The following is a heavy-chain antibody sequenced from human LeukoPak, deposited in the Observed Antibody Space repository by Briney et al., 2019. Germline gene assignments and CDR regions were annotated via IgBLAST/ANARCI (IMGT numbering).Heavy chain of an antibody. J-gene: IGHJ4*02. CDR2: ISYDGSNK. CDR3: AREARQGGLGDYIPLDY. D-gene: IGHD4-17*01. CDR1: GFTFSSFW. V-gene: IGHV3-30-3*01. Sequence: GGSLRLSCVASGFTFSSFWMSWVRQAPGKGLEWVAVISYDGSNKYYADSVKGRFTISRDNSKNTLYLQMNSLRAEDTAVYYCAREARQGGLGDYIPLDYWGQGTLVTVSS.